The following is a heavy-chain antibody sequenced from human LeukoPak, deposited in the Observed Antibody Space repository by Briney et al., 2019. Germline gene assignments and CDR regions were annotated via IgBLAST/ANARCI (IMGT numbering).Heavy chain of an antibody. CDR2: ISWNSGSI. V-gene: IGHV3-9*01. J-gene: IGHJ4*02. Sequence: PGGSLRLSCAASGFTFDDYAMHWVRQAPGKGLEWVSGISWNSGSIGYADSVKGRFTISRDNAKNSLYLQMNSLRAEDTALYYCAKDLSYSSSWYYFDYWGQGTQVTVSP. D-gene: IGHD6-13*01. CDR1: GFTFDDYA. CDR3: AKDLSYSSSWYYFDY.